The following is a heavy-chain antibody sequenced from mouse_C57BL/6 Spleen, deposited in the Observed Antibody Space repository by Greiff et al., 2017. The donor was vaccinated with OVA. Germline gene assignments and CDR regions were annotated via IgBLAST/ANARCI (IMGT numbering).Heavy chain of an antibody. J-gene: IGHJ4*01. CDR3: AIITTVSYYAMDY. CDR2: ISSGSSTI. V-gene: IGHV5-17*01. CDR1: GFTFSDYG. Sequence: EVQLQESGGGLVKPGGSLKLSCAASGFTFSDYGMHWVRQAPEKGLEWVAYISSGSSTIYYADTVKGRFTISRDNAKNTLFLQMTSLRSEDTAMYYCAIITTVSYYAMDYWGQGTSVTVSS. D-gene: IGHD1-1*01.